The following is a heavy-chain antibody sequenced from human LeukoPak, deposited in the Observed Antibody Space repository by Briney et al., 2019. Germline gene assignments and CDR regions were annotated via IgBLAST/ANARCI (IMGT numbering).Heavy chain of an antibody. Sequence: PSETLSLTSTVSPGSISSSIYSWGSIRQPPGKGLEWIGCIYYSGSTYYNPSLKSRVTISVDTSKNQFSLKLSSVTAADTAVYYCARHVRKRGIAVAGTPGWFDPWGQGTLVTVSS. CDR3: ARHVRKRGIAVAGTPGWFDP. CDR1: PGSISSSIYS. V-gene: IGHV4-39*01. D-gene: IGHD6-19*01. CDR2: IYYSGST. J-gene: IGHJ5*02.